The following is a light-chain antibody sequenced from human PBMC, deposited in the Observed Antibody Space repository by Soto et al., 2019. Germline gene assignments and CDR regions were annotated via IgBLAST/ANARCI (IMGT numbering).Light chain of an antibody. Sequence: QSLLHKASSLYGAPVQSITLSCPGTSSDVGGYKYVSWYQQHPDKAPKLIIYDVTNRPSGISNRFSGSKSGNTASLTISGLHAEDEDDYYCSLYKSSSSCVFGTGTKVPVL. J-gene: IGLJ1*01. V-gene: IGLV2-14*01. CDR2: DVT. CDR1: SSDVGGYKY. CDR3: SLYKSSSSCV.